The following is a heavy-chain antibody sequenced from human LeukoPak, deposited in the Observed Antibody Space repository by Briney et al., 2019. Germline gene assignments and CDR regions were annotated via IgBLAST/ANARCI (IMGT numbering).Heavy chain of an antibody. D-gene: IGHD6-19*01. J-gene: IGHJ4*02. CDR1: GFTFSSYS. CDR2: ISSSSSTI. V-gene: IGHV3-48*01. CDR3: ARVWRAVAGTKAPVY. Sequence: GGSLRLSCAASGFTFSSYSMNWVRQAPGKGLEWVSYISSSSSTIYYADSVKGRFTISRDNAKNSLYLQMNSLRAEDTAVYYCARVWRAVAGTKAPVYWGQGTLVTVSS.